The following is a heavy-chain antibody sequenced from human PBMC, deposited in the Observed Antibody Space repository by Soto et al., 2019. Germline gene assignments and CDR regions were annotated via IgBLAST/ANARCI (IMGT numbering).Heavy chain of an antibody. V-gene: IGHV5-51*01. J-gene: IGHJ5*02. Sequence: PGESLKISCPGSGYTFTSYRIGWVRQMPGKGLELMGIIYPGDSDTRYSPSFQGQVTISADKSISTAYLQWSSLKASDTAMYYCARRDGSGWNWFDPWGQGTLVNVSS. CDR2: IYPGDSDT. CDR3: ARRDGSGWNWFDP. D-gene: IGHD6-19*01. CDR1: GYTFTSYR.